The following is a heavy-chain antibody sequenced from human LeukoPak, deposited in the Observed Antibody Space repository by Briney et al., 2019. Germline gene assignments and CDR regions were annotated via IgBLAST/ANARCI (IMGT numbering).Heavy chain of an antibody. J-gene: IGHJ4*02. V-gene: IGHV3-21*01. D-gene: IGHD2-2*01. CDR2: ISSSSSYI. CDR1: GFTFSSYS. Sequence: GGSLRLSCAASGFTFSSYSMNWVRQAPGKGLEWVSSISSSSSYIYYADSVKGRFTISRDNAKNSLYLQMNSLRAEDTAVYYCARAVGYCSSTSYYAPFFDYWGQGTLVTVSS. CDR3: ARAVGYCSSTSYYAPFFDY.